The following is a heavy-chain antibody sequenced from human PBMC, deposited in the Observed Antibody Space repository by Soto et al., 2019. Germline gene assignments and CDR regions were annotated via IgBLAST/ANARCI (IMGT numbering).Heavy chain of an antibody. CDR1: GGTFSSYA. V-gene: IGHV1-69*01. CDR2: IIPIFGTA. Sequence: QVQLVQSGAEVKKPGSSVKVSCKASGGTFSSYAISWVRQAPGQGLEWMGGIIPIFGTANYAQKFQGRVTITADESTSTAYMELSSLRSEDTAVYYCAGASMIVVVITPRYYYGMDVWGQGTTVTVSS. J-gene: IGHJ6*02. CDR3: AGASMIVVVITPRYYYGMDV. D-gene: IGHD3-22*01.